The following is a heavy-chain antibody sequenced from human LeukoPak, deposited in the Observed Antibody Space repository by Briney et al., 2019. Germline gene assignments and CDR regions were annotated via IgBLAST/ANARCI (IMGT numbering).Heavy chain of an antibody. V-gene: IGHV3-23*01. CDR3: AKDPGYCSGGSCYPIAGYFDY. D-gene: IGHD2-15*01. Sequence: GGSLRLSCTASGFTFSSYAMSWVRQAPGKGLEWVSAISGSGGSTYYADSVKGRFTISRDNSKNTLYLQMNSLRAEDTAVYYCAKDPGYCSGGSCYPIAGYFDYWGQGTLVTVSS. CDR2: ISGSGGST. CDR1: GFTFSSYA. J-gene: IGHJ4*02.